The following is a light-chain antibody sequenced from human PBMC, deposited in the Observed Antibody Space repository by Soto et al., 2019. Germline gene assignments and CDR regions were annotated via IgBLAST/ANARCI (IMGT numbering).Light chain of an antibody. CDR1: QSVTTY. CDR3: QQRYNWPLT. Sequence: EIVLTQSPGTLSLSPGERATLSCMASQSVTTYLAWYQQKPGQAPRLLIYDASNRATGIPARFSGSGSGTDFTLTISSLEPEDFAVYYCQQRYNWPLTFGGGTKVDIK. CDR2: DAS. J-gene: IGKJ4*01. V-gene: IGKV3-11*01.